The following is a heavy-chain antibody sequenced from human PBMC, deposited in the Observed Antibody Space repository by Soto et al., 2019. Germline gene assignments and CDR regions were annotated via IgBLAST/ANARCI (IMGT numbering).Heavy chain of an antibody. J-gene: IGHJ6*02. V-gene: IGHV1-3*01. CDR3: ARDLYYDFWSGYSGYYYYGMDV. CDR2: INAGNGNT. CDR1: GYTFTSYA. Sequence: ASVKVSCKASGYTFTSYAMHWVRQAPGQRLEWMGWINAGNGNTKYSQKFQGRVTVTRDTSASTAYMELSSLRSEDTAVYYCARDLYYDFWSGYSGYYYYGMDVWGQGTTVTVSS. D-gene: IGHD3-3*01.